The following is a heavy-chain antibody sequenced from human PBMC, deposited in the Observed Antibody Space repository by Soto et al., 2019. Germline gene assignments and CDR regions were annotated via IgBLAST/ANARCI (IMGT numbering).Heavy chain of an antibody. CDR3: AKGGTYHIGEFDS. V-gene: IGHV3-23*01. J-gene: IGHJ4*02. Sequence: EVQLLESGGGLVQPGGSLRLSCAASGFTFNIYTMSGVRQAPGKGLEWVSGIGARGSDTYFPDSVKGRFTISRDNSMDMVYLQMNSLRAEDTAVYFCAKGGTYHIGEFDSWGQGTLVTVSS. D-gene: IGHD5-12*01. CDR1: GFTFNIYT. CDR2: IGARGSDT.